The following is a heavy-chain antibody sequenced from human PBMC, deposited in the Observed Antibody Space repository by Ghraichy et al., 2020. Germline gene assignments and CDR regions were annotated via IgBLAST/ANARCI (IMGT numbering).Heavy chain of an antibody. CDR1: GGSISTTNYF. J-gene: IGHJ4*02. CDR2: IYYSGSA. CDR3: GRRDSGSPGIDY. V-gene: IGHV4-39*01. D-gene: IGHD6-19*01. Sequence: SQTLSLTCTVSGGSISTTNYFWGWIRQPPGKGLEWIGNIYYSGSAYYNPSLKSRVTISIDTSKNQFSLKLASVTAADTAVYYCGRRDSGSPGIDYWGQGTLVAVSP.